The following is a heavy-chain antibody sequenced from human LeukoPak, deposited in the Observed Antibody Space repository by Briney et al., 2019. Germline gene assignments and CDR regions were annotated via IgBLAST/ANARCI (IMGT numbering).Heavy chain of an antibody. CDR2: IKQDGSEK. Sequence: GGSLRLSCAASGFTFRSYWMTWVRQAPGKGLEWVANIKQDGSEKYYVDSVKGRFTISRDNAKNSLYLHMNSLRAEDRAVYYCARDASDENGSSSRIHLDYWGQGTLVTVSS. CDR1: GFTFRSYW. V-gene: IGHV3-7*01. D-gene: IGHD6-6*01. J-gene: IGHJ4*02. CDR3: ARDASDENGSSSRIHLDY.